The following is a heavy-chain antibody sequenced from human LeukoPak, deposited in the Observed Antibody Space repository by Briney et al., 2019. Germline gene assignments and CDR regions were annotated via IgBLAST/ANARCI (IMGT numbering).Heavy chain of an antibody. Sequence: GGSLRLSCAASGFAFSSFSMAWVRQAPGKGLEWVSSISSDNYISYADSLEGRFTISRDNAEKSLSLQMHSLRAEDTAMYYCVRLGAVLQSPCRWGPKSGSAKEYYFDKWGQGALVTVST. J-gene: IGHJ4*02. CDR2: ISSDNYI. D-gene: IGHD3-16*01. CDR1: GFAFSSFS. V-gene: IGHV3-21*01. CDR3: VRLGAVLQSPCRWGPKSGSAKEYYFDK.